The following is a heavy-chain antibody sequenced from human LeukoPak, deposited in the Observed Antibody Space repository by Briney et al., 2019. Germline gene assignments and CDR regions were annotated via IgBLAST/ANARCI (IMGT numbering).Heavy chain of an antibody. V-gene: IGHV1-18*01. J-gene: IGHJ4*02. CDR1: GYIFTNYG. CDR2: ISGYSGNT. D-gene: IGHD6-19*01. Sequence: ASVKVSCTASGYIFTNYGISWVRQAPGQGLEWMGWISGYSGNTNYAQSLQGRVTMTTDTSSSTAYMELRSLRSDDTAVYYCARDAEYRSGWFDYWGQGTLVTVSS. CDR3: ARDAEYRSGWFDY.